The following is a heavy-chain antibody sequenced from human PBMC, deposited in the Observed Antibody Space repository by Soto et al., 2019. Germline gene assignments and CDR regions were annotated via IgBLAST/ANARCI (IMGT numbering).Heavy chain of an antibody. CDR1: GFTVSSNY. J-gene: IGHJ6*02. CDR3: ARDRRWNDVSAEGGGMDV. D-gene: IGHD1-1*01. CDR2: SYSGGST. V-gene: IGHV3-53*01. Sequence: HPGGSLRLSCAASGFTVSSNYMSWVRQAPGKGLEWVSVSYSGGSTYYADSVKGRFTISRDNSKNTLYLQMNSLRAEDTAVYYCARDRRWNDVSAEGGGMDVWGQGTTVTVSS.